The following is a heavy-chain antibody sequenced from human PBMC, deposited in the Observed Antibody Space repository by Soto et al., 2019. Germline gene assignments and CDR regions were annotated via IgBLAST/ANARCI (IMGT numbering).Heavy chain of an antibody. CDR3: ARGRYGAY. V-gene: IGHV1-18*01. CDR2: ISAHNGNT. D-gene: IGHD3-10*01. Sequence: QVHLVQSGAEVKKPGASVKVSCKGSGYAFTTYGITWVRQAHGQGLEWMGWISAHNGNTNYAQKLQGRVTVTRDTSTSTAYMELRSLGSDATAVYYCARGRYGAYWRQGALVTVSS. J-gene: IGHJ4*02. CDR1: GYAFTTYG.